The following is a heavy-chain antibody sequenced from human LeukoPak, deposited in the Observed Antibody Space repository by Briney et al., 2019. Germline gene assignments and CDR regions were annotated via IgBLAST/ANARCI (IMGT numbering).Heavy chain of an antibody. CDR1: GGSISSTTYY. D-gene: IGHD5-18*01. V-gene: IGHV4-39*07. J-gene: IGHJ4*02. CDR2: VYYSGSA. CDR3: ATIKRGNIYGYFDF. Sequence: PSETLSLTCTVSGGSISSTTYYWGWIRQSPGKGLEWIGSVYYSGSAYYNPSLKSRVTISVDTSKNQFSLRLSSVTAADTAVYYCATIKRGNIYGYFDFWGQGILVTVSS.